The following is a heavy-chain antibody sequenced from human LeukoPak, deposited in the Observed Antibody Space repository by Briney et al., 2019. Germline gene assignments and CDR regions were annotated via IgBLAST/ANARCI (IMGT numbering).Heavy chain of an antibody. D-gene: IGHD3-22*01. J-gene: IGHJ4*02. CDR1: GFTFSSYW. CDR2: IKQDGSEK. Sequence: HPGGSLRLSCAASGFTFSSYWMSWVRQAPGKGLEWVANIKQDGSEKYYVDSVKGRFTISRDNAKNSLYLQMNSLRAEDTAVYYCAREFAIYYYDSSGYYYVYFDYWGQGTLVTVSS. CDR3: AREFAIYYYDSSGYYYVYFDY. V-gene: IGHV3-7*01.